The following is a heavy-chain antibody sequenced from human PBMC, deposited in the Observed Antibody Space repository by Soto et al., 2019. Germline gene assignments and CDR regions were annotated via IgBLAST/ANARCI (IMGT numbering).Heavy chain of an antibody. CDR2: SRDKANSYST. J-gene: IGHJ3*02. CDR3: VKDFGSSTSYGAVDI. V-gene: IGHV3-72*01. CDR1: GFTFSDQY. Sequence: GGSLRLSCAVSGFTFSDQYMDWVRQAPGKVLEWVGRSRDKANSYSTAYAASVKGRFTISRDDPKNSLYLQMSSLKAEDTAMYYCVKDFGSSTSYGAVDIWGQGTMVTVSS. D-gene: IGHD3-10*01.